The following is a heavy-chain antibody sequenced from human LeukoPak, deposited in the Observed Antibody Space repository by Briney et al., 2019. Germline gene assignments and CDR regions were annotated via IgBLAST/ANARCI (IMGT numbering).Heavy chain of an antibody. D-gene: IGHD2-15*01. CDR2: IYYSGST. J-gene: IGHJ4*02. CDR1: GGSISSGDYY. CDR3: ARHPFATPFDY. V-gene: IGHV4-30-4*01. Sequence: SETLSLTCTVSGGSISSGDYYWSWIRQPPGKGLEWIGYIYYSGSTYYNPSLKSRVTISVDTSKNQFSLKLSSVTAADTAVYYCARHPFATPFDYWGLGILVTVSS.